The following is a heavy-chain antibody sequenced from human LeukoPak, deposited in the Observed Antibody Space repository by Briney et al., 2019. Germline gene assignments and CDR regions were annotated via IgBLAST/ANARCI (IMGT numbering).Heavy chain of an antibody. V-gene: IGHV4-4*07. CDR3: ATGVVPAAMDEYYYYYGMDV. Sequence: PSQTLSLTCTVSGGSISSYYWSWIRQPAEKGMEWIGRIFTSGSTNYNPSLKSRVTMSVDTSKNQFSLKLSSVTAADTAVYYCATGVVPAAMDEYYYYYGMDVWGQGTTVTVS. D-gene: IGHD2-2*01. CDR2: IFTSGST. J-gene: IGHJ6*02. CDR1: GGSISSYY.